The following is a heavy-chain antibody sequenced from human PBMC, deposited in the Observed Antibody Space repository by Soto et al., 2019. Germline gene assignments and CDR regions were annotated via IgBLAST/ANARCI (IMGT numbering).Heavy chain of an antibody. V-gene: IGHV1-18*01. Sequence: ASVKVSCKASGYTFTSYGISWVRQAPGQGLEWMGWISAYNGNTNYAQKLQGRVTMTTDTSTSTAYMELRSLRSDDTAVYYCARDGGLEWLLYGPYYYSGMDVWGQGTTVTVS. D-gene: IGHD3-3*01. CDR3: ARDGGLEWLLYGPYYYSGMDV. J-gene: IGHJ6*02. CDR2: ISAYNGNT. CDR1: GYTFTSYG.